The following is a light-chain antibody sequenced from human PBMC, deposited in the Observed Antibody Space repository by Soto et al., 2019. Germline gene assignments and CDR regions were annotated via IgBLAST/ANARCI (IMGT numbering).Light chain of an antibody. J-gene: IGKJ5*01. V-gene: IGKV1-33*01. Sequence: DIQMTQSPSSRSASVGVRVTSTCKASHDIKKNLIWYQQKPGKAPNLRIYDASDLETGVPSRFSGSGSGTRFTFTIRSLQPEDFATYYCQQYESLPLTFGQGTRL. CDR1: HDIKKN. CDR3: QQYESLPLT. CDR2: DAS.